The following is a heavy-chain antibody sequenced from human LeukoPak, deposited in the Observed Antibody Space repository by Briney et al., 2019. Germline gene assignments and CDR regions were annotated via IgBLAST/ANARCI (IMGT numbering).Heavy chain of an antibody. CDR1: GGSISSYY. CDR3: ARMGSYCSGGSCYVWFDP. Sequence: SETLSLTCTVSGGSISSYYWSWIRQPPGKGLEWIGYIYYSGSTNYNPSLKSRVTTSVDTSKNQFSLKLSSVTAADTAVYYCARMGSYCSGGSCYVWFDPWGQGTLVTVSS. J-gene: IGHJ5*02. CDR2: IYYSGST. V-gene: IGHV4-59*01. D-gene: IGHD2-15*01.